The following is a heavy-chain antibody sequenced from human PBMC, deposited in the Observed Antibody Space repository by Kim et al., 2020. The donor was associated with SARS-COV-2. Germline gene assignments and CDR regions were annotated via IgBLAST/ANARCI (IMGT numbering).Heavy chain of an antibody. CDR2: INHDGRDR. V-gene: IGHV3-7*05. CDR1: GFTFASYW. CDR3: AREPHAFDV. Sequence: GGSLRLSCETSGFTFASYWMTWVRQAPGKGLEWVANINHDGRDRNYVDSVRGRFTISRDDAKNSVHLQMDSLTVDDTGVYFCAREPHAFDVWGQGTKVTVS. J-gene: IGHJ3*01.